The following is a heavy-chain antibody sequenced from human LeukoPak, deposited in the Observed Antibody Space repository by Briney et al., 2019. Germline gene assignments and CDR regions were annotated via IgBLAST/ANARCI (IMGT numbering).Heavy chain of an antibody. Sequence: SVKVSCKASGYTFTGYYMHWVRQAPGQGLEWMGGIIPIFGTTNYAQTFQARVTITADESTGTVYMELSSLRSEDTAVYYCARGVEYSSGWYFPFEYWGQGTLVTVSS. CDR3: ARGVEYSSGWYFPFEY. CDR1: GYTFTGYY. CDR2: IIPIFGTT. V-gene: IGHV1-69*13. J-gene: IGHJ4*02. D-gene: IGHD6-13*01.